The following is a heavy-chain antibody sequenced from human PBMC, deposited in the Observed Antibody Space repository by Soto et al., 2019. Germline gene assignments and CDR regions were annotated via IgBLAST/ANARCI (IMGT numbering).Heavy chain of an antibody. Sequence: GGSLRLSCAASGFTFSSYSMNWVRQAPGKGLEWVSFISSSSSYIYYADSVKGRFTISRDNAKNSLYLQMNSLRAEDTAVYYCASGPSGGSYHPFDYWGQGTLVTVSS. CDR1: GFTFSSYS. CDR3: ASGPSGGSYHPFDY. V-gene: IGHV3-21*01. D-gene: IGHD1-26*01. J-gene: IGHJ4*02. CDR2: ISSSSSYI.